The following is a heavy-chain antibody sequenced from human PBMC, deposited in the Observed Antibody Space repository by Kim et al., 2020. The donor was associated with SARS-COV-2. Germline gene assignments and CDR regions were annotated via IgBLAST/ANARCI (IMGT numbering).Heavy chain of an antibody. CDR2: ISSSGSTI. D-gene: IGHD3-3*01. J-gene: IGHJ4*02. V-gene: IGHV3-48*03. CDR1: GFTFSSYE. CDR3: ARVTSPSDYDFWSGYYINQPNFDY. Sequence: GGSLRLSCAASGFTFSSYEMNWVRQAPGKGLEWVSYISSSGSTIYYADSVKGRFTISRDNAKNSLYLQMNSLRAEDTAVYYCARVTSPSDYDFWSGYYINQPNFDYWGQGTLVTVSS.